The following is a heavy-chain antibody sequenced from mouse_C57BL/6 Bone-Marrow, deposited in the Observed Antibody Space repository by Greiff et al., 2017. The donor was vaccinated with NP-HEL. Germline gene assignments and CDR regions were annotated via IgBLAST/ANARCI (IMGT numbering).Heavy chain of an antibody. CDR3: ARAYDARAWFAY. Sequence: QVQLKESGAELARPGASVKLSCKASGYTFTSYGISWVKQRTGQGLEWIGEIYPRSGNTYYNEKFKGKATLTADKSSSTAYMELRSLTSEDSAVYFCARAYDARAWFAYWGQGTLVTVSA. V-gene: IGHV1-81*01. D-gene: IGHD6-5*01. J-gene: IGHJ3*01. CDR1: GYTFTSYG. CDR2: IYPRSGNT.